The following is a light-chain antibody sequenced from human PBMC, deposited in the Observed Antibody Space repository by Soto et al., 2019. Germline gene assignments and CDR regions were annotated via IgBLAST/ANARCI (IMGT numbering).Light chain of an antibody. Sequence: QSALTQPASVSGSPGQSITISCTGTSSDVGGYNYVSWCQQHPGKAPKLMIYDVSNRPSGGSNRFSGSKSGNTASLTISGLQAEDEADYYCSSYTSSSTLVVFGTGTKVTVL. J-gene: IGLJ1*01. CDR2: DVS. CDR3: SSYTSSSTLVV. V-gene: IGLV2-14*01. CDR1: SSDVGGYNY.